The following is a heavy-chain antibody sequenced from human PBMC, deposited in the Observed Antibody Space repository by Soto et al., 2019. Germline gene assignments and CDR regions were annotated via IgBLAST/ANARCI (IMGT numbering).Heavy chain of an antibody. Sequence: GGSLRLSCADSGFTFSDYYMSWIRQAPGKGLEWVSYISSSSSYTNYADSVKGRFTISRDNAKNSLYLQMNSLRAEDTAVYYCARDQKGTTYYYYGMDVWGQGTTVTVSS. V-gene: IGHV3-11*06. CDR2: ISSSSSYT. CDR1: GFTFSDYY. J-gene: IGHJ6*02. CDR3: ARDQKGTTYYYYGMDV. D-gene: IGHD4-17*01.